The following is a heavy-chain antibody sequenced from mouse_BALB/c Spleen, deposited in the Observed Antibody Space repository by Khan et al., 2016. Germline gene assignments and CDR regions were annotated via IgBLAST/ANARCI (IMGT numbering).Heavy chain of an antibody. CDR2: IWAGGST. J-gene: IGHJ4*01. CDR3: ARILHGSSPYYAMDY. CDR1: GFSLTTYG. Sequence: QVQLKESGPGLVAPSQSLSITCAVSGFSLTTYGVHWVRQPPGKGLEWLGVIWAGGSTNYNSALMSRLIINKDNSKSQVFLKMNNLQTDDAAMYYCARILHGSSPYYAMDYWDQGTSVTVSS. D-gene: IGHD1-1*01. V-gene: IGHV2-9*02.